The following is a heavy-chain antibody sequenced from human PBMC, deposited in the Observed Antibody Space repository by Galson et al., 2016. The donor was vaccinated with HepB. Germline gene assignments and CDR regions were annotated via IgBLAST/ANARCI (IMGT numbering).Heavy chain of an antibody. Sequence: QSGAEVKRPGESLRISCKGSGYSFSTYWIGWVRQTPGKGLEWMGVIYPGDSETRYRPSIQGQVTIPADASIANAYLQWNSLKASDTAVYYWATRTNSVTFAFDIWGQGTRVTFSS. V-gene: IGHV5-51*01. J-gene: IGHJ3*02. CDR2: IYPGDSET. D-gene: IGHD4-17*01. CDR1: GYSFSTYW. CDR3: ATRTNSVTFAFDI.